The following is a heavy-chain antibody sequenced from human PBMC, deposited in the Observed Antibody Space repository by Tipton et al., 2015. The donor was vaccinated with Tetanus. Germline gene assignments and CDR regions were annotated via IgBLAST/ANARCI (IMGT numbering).Heavy chain of an antibody. CDR3: TGAYYGSGTPFGY. Sequence: SLRLSCTASGFTFGDYAMSWFRQAPGKGLEWVGFIRSKAYGGTTEYAASVKGRFTISRDDSKSIAYLQMNSLKTEDTAVYYCTGAYYGSGTPFGYWGLGTPVTVSS. V-gene: IGHV3-49*03. J-gene: IGHJ4*02. CDR1: GFTFGDYA. D-gene: IGHD3-10*01. CDR2: IRSKAYGGTT.